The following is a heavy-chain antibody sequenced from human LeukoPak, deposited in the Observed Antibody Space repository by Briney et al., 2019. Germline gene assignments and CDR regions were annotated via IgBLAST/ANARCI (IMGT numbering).Heavy chain of an antibody. Sequence: SVKVSCKASGGTFSTYVISWVRQAPGQGLEWMGGIIPVFGTANYAEKFQDRVTITADKSTTTAYMELSSLRSEDTAMYYCAINQAGYCGGGSCYRHEFYYMDVWGKGTSVTVSS. V-gene: IGHV1-69*06. J-gene: IGHJ6*03. D-gene: IGHD2-15*01. CDR1: GGTFSTYV. CDR2: IIPVFGTA. CDR3: AINQAGYCGGGSCYRHEFYYMDV.